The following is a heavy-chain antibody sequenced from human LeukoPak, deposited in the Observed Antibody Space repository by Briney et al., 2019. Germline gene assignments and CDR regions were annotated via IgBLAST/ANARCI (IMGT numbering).Heavy chain of an antibody. CDR1: GFTFSNYA. CDR2: ITGSGTST. J-gene: IGHJ4*02. CDR3: VIWGDYDVLTGYYVPDY. D-gene: IGHD3-9*01. V-gene: IGHV3-23*01. Sequence: GGSLRLSCVASGFTFSNYAMSWGRQAPGKGLESVSAITGSGTSTYYADSLKGRFTISRDNSKNTVFLQMSSPRHEDTAIYYCVIWGDYDVLTGYYVPDYWGQGTLVTVSS.